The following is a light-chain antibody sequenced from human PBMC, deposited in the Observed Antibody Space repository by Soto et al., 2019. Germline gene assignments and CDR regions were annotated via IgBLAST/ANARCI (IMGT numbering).Light chain of an antibody. Sequence: QSALTQPPSASGSPGQSVTISCTGTSSDIGAYDFVCWYQQHPGKAPKLIIYDVTKRPSGVPDRISGSKSGNTASLTVSGLRAEDEADYYCTSYAGSDSLVFGGGTKVTVL. J-gene: IGLJ2*01. CDR3: TSYAGSDSLV. V-gene: IGLV2-8*01. CDR2: DVT. CDR1: SSDIGAYDF.